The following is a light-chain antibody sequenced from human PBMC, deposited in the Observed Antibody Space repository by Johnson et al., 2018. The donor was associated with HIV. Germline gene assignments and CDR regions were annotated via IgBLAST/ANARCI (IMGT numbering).Light chain of an antibody. J-gene: IGLJ1*01. CDR1: SSNIGNNY. V-gene: IGLV1-51*01. CDR3: GTWDSSLSVYV. Sequence: QSVLTQPPSVSAAPGQKVNISCSGSSSNIGNNYVSWYQQLPGTAPKVLIYDNHKRPSGIPDRVSGSKSGTSATLGITGLQTGDEADYYCGTWDSSLSVYVFGTVTKVTVL. CDR2: DNH.